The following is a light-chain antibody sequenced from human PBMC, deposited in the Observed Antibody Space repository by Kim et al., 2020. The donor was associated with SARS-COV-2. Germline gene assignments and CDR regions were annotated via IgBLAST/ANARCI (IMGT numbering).Light chain of an antibody. CDR2: DVI. CDR1: SIDIDGYKY. V-gene: IGLV2-14*01. J-gene: IGLJ2*01. Sequence: QSALTQPASVSGSPGQSITISCTGASIDIDGYKYLSWYQQHPGKAPKLIIYDVINRPSGVSNRFSGSKSGNTASLTISGLQAEDEADYYCSSFTRSIGVFGGGTQLTVL. CDR3: SSFTRSIGV.